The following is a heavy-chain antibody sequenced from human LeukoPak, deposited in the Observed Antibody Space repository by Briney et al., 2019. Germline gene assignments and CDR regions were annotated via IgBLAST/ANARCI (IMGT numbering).Heavy chain of an antibody. CDR3: ASVAVAGAPRIDY. D-gene: IGHD6-19*01. J-gene: IGHJ4*02. Sequence: SETLSLTCTVSGGSISSSSYYWSRIRQPPGKGLEWIGYIYYSGSTNYNPSLKSRVTISVDTSKNQFSLKLSSVTAADTAVYYCASVAVAGAPRIDYWGQGTLVTVSS. CDR2: IYYSGST. V-gene: IGHV4-61*05. CDR1: GGSISSSSYY.